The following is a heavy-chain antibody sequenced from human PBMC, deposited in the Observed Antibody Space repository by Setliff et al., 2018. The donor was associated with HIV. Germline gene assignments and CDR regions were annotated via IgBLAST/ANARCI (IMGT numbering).Heavy chain of an antibody. CDR3: ARLIHTGLLYFDY. Sequence: SETLSLTCFVSGVSISGHFWGWIRQPPGKGLEWIGYIYTSGTTEYNPSLDSRVTISVDTSRDQFSLNLRSVTAANTALYFCARLIHTGLLYFDYWGLGMLVTVSS. CDR1: GVSISGHF. D-gene: IGHD2-8*02. CDR2: IYTSGTT. J-gene: IGHJ4*02. V-gene: IGHV4-4*09.